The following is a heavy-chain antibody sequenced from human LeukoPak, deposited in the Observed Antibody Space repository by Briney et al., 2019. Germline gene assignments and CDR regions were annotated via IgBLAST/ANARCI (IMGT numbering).Heavy chain of an antibody. Sequence: GGSLRLSFAASGFTLSSYPMSWVPQAPGKGLEWVSAISGSGGSTYYADSVKGRFTISRDNSKNTLYLQMNSLRAEDAFVYYCAKAAYDILTGYYLAPGYWGQGTLVTVSS. V-gene: IGHV3-23*01. CDR3: AKAAYDILTGYYLAPGY. CDR2: ISGSGGST. D-gene: IGHD3-9*01. CDR1: GFTLSSYP. J-gene: IGHJ4*02.